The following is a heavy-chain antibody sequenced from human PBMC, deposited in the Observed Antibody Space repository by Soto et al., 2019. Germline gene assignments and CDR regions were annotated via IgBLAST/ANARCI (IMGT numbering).Heavy chain of an antibody. CDR2: IYYSGST. CDR1: GGSISSSSYY. J-gene: IGHJ5*02. Sequence: QLQLQESGPGLVKPSETLSLTCTVSGGSISSSSYYWGWIRQPPGKGLEWIGSIYYSGSTYYNPSLKSRVTISVDTSKNQFSLKLSSVTAADTAVYYCARHVMKAFRRRNNWFDPWGQGTLVTVSS. CDR3: ARHVMKAFRRRNNWFDP. D-gene: IGHD3-16*01. V-gene: IGHV4-39*01.